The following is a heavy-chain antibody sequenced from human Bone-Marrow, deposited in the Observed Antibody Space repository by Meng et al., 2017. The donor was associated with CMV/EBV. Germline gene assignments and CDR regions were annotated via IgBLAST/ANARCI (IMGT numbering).Heavy chain of an antibody. CDR2: IRYDGSNK. CDR3: AKDLAYSYVIHYYYYGMDV. Sequence: GGSLRLSCAASGFTFSSYAMHWVRQAPGKGLEWVAFIRYDGSNKYYADSVKGRFTISRDNSKNTLYLQMNSLRAEDTAVYYCAKDLAYSYVIHYYYYGMDVWGQGTTVTVSS. D-gene: IGHD5-18*01. CDR1: GFTFSSYA. V-gene: IGHV3-30*02. J-gene: IGHJ6*02.